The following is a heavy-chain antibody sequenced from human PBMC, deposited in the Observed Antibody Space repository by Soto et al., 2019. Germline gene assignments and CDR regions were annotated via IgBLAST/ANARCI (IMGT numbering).Heavy chain of an antibody. V-gene: IGHV4-59*01. D-gene: IGHD3-10*01. CDR2: IYYSGST. CDR1: GGSISSYY. J-gene: IGHJ4*02. Sequence: SETLSLTCTVSGGSISSYYWSWIRQPPGKGLEWIGYIYYSGSTNYNPSLKGRVTISVDTSKNQFSLKLSSVTAADTAVYYCAREKYGSGHFDYWGQGTLVTVSS. CDR3: AREKYGSGHFDY.